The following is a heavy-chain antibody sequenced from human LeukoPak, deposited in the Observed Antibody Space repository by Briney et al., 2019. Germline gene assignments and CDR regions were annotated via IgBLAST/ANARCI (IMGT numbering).Heavy chain of an antibody. V-gene: IGHV1-69*13. D-gene: IGHD3-10*01. CDR1: GGTFSNYA. CDR3: ARDSEVRRNLWHY. Sequence: SVKVSCKASGGTFSNYAISWVRQAPGQGLEWMGGIIPIFNTAHYAQKFQDRVTITADESTTTVYMELSSLRSEDMAVYYCARDSEVRRNLWHYWGQGTLVTVSS. J-gene: IGHJ4*02. CDR2: IIPIFNTA.